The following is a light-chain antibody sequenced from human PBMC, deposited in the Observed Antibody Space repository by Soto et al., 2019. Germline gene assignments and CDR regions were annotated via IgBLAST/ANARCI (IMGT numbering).Light chain of an antibody. Sequence: DIQMTQSPSTLSASVGVRVTITYRASQSISSWLAWYQQKPGNAPKLLINVAPSLESGVPSRFSGSGPGTEFILTNSSLQPEDFATYYCQQYNNYVYTFGQRTKLEIK. J-gene: IGKJ2*01. CDR3: QQYNNYVYT. CDR2: VAP. CDR1: QSISSW. V-gene: IGKV1-5*03.